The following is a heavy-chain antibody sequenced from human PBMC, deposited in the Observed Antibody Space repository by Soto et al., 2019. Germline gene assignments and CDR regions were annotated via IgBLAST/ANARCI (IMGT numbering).Heavy chain of an antibody. CDR2: ISAYNGNT. CDR3: ARDFTDSSGPTLGMGV. Sequence: ASVKVSCKASGGTFSTYTITWVRQAPGQGLEWIGWISAYNGNTDYAQKLQGRVTMTTDTSASTAYMELRSLRSDDTAVYYCARDFTDSSGPTLGMGVWGQGTTVTVSS. CDR1: GGTFSTYT. J-gene: IGHJ6*02. D-gene: IGHD6-19*01. V-gene: IGHV1-18*01.